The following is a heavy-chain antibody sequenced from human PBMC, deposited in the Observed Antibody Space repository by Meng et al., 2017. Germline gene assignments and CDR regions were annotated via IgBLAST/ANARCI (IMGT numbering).Heavy chain of an antibody. CDR2: INYSGST. D-gene: IGHD4-17*01. J-gene: IGHJ3*02. Sequence: GPLRLSCAVYGGSFSGYYWSWIRQPPGKGLEWIGEINYSGSTNYNPSLKSRVTISVDTSKNQFSLKLSSVTAADTAVYYCARGFGTTVTTPFDAFDIWGQGTMVTVSS. V-gene: IGHV4-34*01. CDR3: ARGFGTTVTTPFDAFDI. CDR1: GGSFSGYY.